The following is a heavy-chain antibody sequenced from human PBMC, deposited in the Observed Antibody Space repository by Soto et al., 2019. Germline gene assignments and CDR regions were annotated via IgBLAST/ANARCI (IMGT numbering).Heavy chain of an antibody. Sequence: KASETLSLTCSVSGGSIRDYFWTWIRQSPGRGLEWIGYISSSGTVKYNSSLKSRVTISLDRSRNQFPLKLSSVTAADTAVYFCARDRKLELPGNYYYYGMDVWGQGTTVTVSS. V-gene: IGHV4-59*01. J-gene: IGHJ6*02. CDR2: ISSSGTV. D-gene: IGHD1-7*01. CDR3: ARDRKLELPGNYYYYGMDV. CDR1: GGSIRDYF.